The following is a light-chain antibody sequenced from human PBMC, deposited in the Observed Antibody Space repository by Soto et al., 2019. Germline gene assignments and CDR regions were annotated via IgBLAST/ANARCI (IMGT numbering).Light chain of an antibody. CDR2: GTT. V-gene: IGLV7-43*01. J-gene: IGLJ1*01. Sequence: QAVVTQEPSLTVSPGGTVTLTGASSSGAVTSGFFPNWFQQKPGQAPRPLIFGTTNRHSWTPARFSGSLLGGKAALTLSGVQPEDEADYYCLLYFDGGRRGVFGTGTKVTVL. CDR1: SGAVTSGFF. CDR3: LLYFDGGRRGV.